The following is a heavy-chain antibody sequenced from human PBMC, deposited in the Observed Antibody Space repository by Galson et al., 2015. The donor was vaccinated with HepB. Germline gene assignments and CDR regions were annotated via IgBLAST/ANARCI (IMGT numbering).Heavy chain of an antibody. V-gene: IGHV4-39*01. CDR2: IYYSGST. Sequence: TLSLTCTVSGGSISSSSYYWGWLRQPPGKGLEWIGSIYYSGSTYYNPSLKSRVTISVDTSKNQFSLKLSSVTAADTAVYYCARNVDTAMVHEPYYYYGMDVWGQGTTVTVSS. CDR1: GGSISSSSYY. D-gene: IGHD5-18*01. CDR3: ARNVDTAMVHEPYYYYGMDV. J-gene: IGHJ6*02.